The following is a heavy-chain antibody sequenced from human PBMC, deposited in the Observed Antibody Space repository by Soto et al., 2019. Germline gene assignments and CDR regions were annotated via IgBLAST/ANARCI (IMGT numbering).Heavy chain of an antibody. CDR3: WAKPSSSTYYFDY. CDR1: GGSISSGGYY. CDR2: IYYSGST. Sequence: SETLSLTCTVSGGSISSGGYYWSWIRQHPGKGLEWIGYIYYSGSTYYNTSLKSRVTISVDTSKNQFSLKLSSVTAADTAVYYCWAKPSSSTYYFDYWGQGTLVTVSS. D-gene: IGHD6-6*01. J-gene: IGHJ4*02. V-gene: IGHV4-31*03.